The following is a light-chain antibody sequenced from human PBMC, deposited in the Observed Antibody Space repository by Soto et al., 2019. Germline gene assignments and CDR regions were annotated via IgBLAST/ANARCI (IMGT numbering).Light chain of an antibody. CDR3: QQCYSTPLT. Sequence: IVFTQTPGTRTLSPGTRATLSFRASHSLISSYLVWYQQKPGQAPRLLIYAASSLESGVPSRFSGSGSGTDFTLTISRLQPEDFATYYCQQCYSTPLTFGRGTKVDI. V-gene: IGKV3-20*01. CDR2: AAS. J-gene: IGKJ4*01. CDR1: HSLISSY.